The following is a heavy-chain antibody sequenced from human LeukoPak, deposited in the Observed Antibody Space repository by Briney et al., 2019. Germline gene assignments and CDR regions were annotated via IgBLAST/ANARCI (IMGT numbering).Heavy chain of an antibody. D-gene: IGHD1-1*01. CDR2: ISSSSSTI. V-gene: IGHV3-48*04. CDR1: GFTFSSYS. J-gene: IGHJ3*02. CDR3: AREPMYGTFDT. Sequence: GGSLRLSCAASGFTFSSYSMNWVRQAPGKGLEWVSYISSSSSTIYYADSVKGRFTISRDNARDTLYFQLNSLRAEDMAVYYCAREPMYGTFDTWGQGTWSPSPQ.